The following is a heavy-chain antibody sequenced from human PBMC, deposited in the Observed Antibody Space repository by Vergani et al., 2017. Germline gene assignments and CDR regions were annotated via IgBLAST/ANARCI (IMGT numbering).Heavy chain of an antibody. Sequence: EVQLVESGGGLVKPGGSLRLSCAASGFTFSSYSMNWVRQAPGKGLEWVSSISSSSSYIYHADSVKGRFTISRDNAKNSLYLQMNSLRAEDTAVYYCARWTTVTTTVYYYGMDVWGQGTTVTVSS. CDR3: ARWTTVTTTVYYYGMDV. V-gene: IGHV3-21*01. J-gene: IGHJ6*02. D-gene: IGHD4-17*01. CDR2: ISSSSSYI. CDR1: GFTFSSYS.